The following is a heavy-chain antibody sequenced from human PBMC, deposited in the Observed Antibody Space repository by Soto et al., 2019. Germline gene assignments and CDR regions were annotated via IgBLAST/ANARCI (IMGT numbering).Heavy chain of an antibody. CDR3: ARGPTSGTYVY. D-gene: IGHD1-26*01. J-gene: IGHJ4*02. CDR1: GFTFTRYS. Sequence: GGSLRLSCAASGFTFTRYSMNWVRQAPGKGLEWVSSISSTTNYIYYGDSMKGRFTISRDNAKNSLYLQMNTLRAEDTAVYYCARGPTSGTYVYWGQGTLVTVSS. CDR2: ISSTTNYI. V-gene: IGHV3-21*06.